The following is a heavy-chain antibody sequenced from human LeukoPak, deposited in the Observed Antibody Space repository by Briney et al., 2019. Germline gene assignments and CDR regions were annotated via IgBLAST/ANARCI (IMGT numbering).Heavy chain of an antibody. V-gene: IGHV1-18*01. CDR1: GYTFTSYG. Sequence: ASVKVSCKASGYTFTSYGISWVRQAPGQGLEWMGWISAYNGNTNYAQKLQGRVTMTTYASTSTAYMELRSLRSDDTAVYYCARDHLTMVRVTSGYWGQGTLVTVSS. J-gene: IGHJ4*02. D-gene: IGHD3-10*01. CDR2: ISAYNGNT. CDR3: ARDHLTMVRVTSGY.